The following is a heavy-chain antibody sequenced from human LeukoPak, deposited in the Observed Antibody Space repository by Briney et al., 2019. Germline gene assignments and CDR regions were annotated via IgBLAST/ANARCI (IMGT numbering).Heavy chain of an antibody. Sequence: TSETLSLTCTVSGGSISSYYWSWIRQPPGKGLEWIGYIYYSGSTNYNPSLKSRVTISVDTSKNQFSLKLSSVTAADTAVYYCARGEGGYYYGHAFDIWDQGTMVTVSS. D-gene: IGHD3-22*01. CDR2: IYYSGST. CDR3: ARGEGGYYYGHAFDI. V-gene: IGHV4-59*01. CDR1: GGSISSYY. J-gene: IGHJ3*02.